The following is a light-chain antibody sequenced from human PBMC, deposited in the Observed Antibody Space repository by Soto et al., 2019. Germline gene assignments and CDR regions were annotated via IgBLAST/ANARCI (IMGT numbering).Light chain of an antibody. CDR2: GAS. CDR3: QQYGRSRT. Sequence: VLSHSPGTLSLSQGERASLSCRASQSFGGSYLAWYQQKPGQAPRLLIYGASTRATGIPDRFSGSGSGTNFTLTVSRLEPEDFAVYYCQQYGRSRTFGQGTKVDI. V-gene: IGKV3-20*01. J-gene: IGKJ1*01. CDR1: QSFGGSY.